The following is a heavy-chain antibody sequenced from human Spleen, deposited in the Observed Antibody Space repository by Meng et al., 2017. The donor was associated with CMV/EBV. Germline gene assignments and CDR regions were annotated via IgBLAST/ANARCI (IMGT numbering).Heavy chain of an antibody. CDR1: GYTVTGYS. D-gene: IGHD6-6*01. CDR3: AKRGYSSSSWFDS. V-gene: IGHV1-2*02. J-gene: IGHJ5*01. Sequence: KTSGYTVTGYSIHWGRQAPGQGLEWMGWAHPNSGGSNFAQKFQGRVTMTTDTSITTAYMELRSLKFDDTAVYYCAKRGYSSSSWFDSWGQGTLVTVSS. CDR2: AHPNSGGS.